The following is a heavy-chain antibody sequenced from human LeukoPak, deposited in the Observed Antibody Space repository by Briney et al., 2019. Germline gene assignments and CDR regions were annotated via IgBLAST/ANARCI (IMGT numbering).Heavy chain of an antibody. CDR1: GFTFSSYG. Sequence: QPGGSLRLSCAASGFTFSSYGMHWVRQAPGKGLEWVAFIRYYGSNKYYADSVKGRFTISRDNSKNTLYLKMNRLRAEDTAVYYCAKDRKSGSKKVYYFDYWGQGTLVTVSS. CDR2: IRYYGSNK. CDR3: AKDRKSGSKKVYYFDY. J-gene: IGHJ4*02. V-gene: IGHV3-30*02. D-gene: IGHD1-26*01.